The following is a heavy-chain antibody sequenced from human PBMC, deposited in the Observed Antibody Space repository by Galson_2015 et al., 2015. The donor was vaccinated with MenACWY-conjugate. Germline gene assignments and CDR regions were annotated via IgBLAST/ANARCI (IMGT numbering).Heavy chain of an antibody. CDR3: ARRPGEYYYYMDV. CDR2: IDPSDSYA. Sequence: QSGAEVKKPGESLRISCKGSGYSFTSYWISWVRQMPGKGLEWMGRIDPSDSYADYSPSFQGHVTISIDKSISTAYLQWSSLKASDTAMYYCARRPGEYYYYMDVWGKGTTVTVSS. CDR1: GYSFTSYW. V-gene: IGHV5-10-1*01. D-gene: IGHD3-10*01. J-gene: IGHJ6*03.